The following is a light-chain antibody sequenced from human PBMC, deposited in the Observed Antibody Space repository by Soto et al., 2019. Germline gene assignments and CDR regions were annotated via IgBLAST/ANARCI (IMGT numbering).Light chain of an antibody. CDR1: QSISHW. J-gene: IGKJ1*01. V-gene: IGKV1-5*01. Sequence: DIQMTQSPSTLSASVGDRVTITCRASQSISHWLAWFQQKVGKAPKLLIYDASSLESGVPSRFSGSGXGTXXXXXXXXLQPDDFATYYCQQYNSSPTFGQGTKVEIK. CDR3: QQYNSSPT. CDR2: DAS.